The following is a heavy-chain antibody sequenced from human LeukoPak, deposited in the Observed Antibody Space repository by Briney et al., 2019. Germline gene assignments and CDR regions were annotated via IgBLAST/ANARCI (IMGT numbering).Heavy chain of an antibody. CDR2: INSDGSST. V-gene: IGHV3-74*01. CDR3: AGLIEVGATDY. Sequence: GGSLRLSCAASGFTFSTYGMHWVRHAPGKGLVWVSRINSDGSSTSYADSVKGRFTISRDNAKNTLYLQMNSLRAEDTAVYYCAGLIEVGATDYWGQGTLVTVSS. CDR1: GFTFSTYG. J-gene: IGHJ4*02. D-gene: IGHD1-26*01.